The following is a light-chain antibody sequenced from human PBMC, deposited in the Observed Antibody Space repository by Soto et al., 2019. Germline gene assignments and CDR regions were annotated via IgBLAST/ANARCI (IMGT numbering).Light chain of an antibody. V-gene: IGKV3-20*01. Sequence: ETVLTQSPGTVSLSPGERATLSCRTSQSVKRNYLAWYQQKPGQAPRLLIYGVLNGATGIPDRFSGSGSGTDFTLTISGLEPEDSAVYYCQHSDGSPRTFGQGTKLEIK. CDR1: QSVKRNY. J-gene: IGKJ2*01. CDR2: GVL. CDR3: QHSDGSPRT.